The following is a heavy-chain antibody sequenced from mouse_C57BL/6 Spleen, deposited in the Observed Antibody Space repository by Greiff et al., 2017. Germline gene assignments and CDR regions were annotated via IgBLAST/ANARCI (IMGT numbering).Heavy chain of an antibody. CDR2: INPNNGGT. CDR3: ARSDYYGSSYVWYFDV. V-gene: IGHV1-18*01. Sequence: EVQLQQSGPELVKPGASVKIPCKASGYTFTDYNMDWVKQSHGKSLEWIGDINPNNGGTIYNQKFKGKATLTVDKSSSTAYMELRSLTSEDTAVYYCARSDYYGSSYVWYFDVWGTGTTVTVSS. J-gene: IGHJ1*03. D-gene: IGHD1-1*01. CDR1: GYTFTDYN.